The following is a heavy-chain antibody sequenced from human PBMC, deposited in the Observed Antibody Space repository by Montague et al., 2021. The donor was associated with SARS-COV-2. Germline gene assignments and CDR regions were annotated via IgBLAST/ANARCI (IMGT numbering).Heavy chain of an antibody. Sequence: SLRLSCAASGFTFSSHDMTWVRQAPGKGPEWVSIIHSGASYASYAGSVKGRFTISRDNSKNTLYLQMNSLRAEDTAVYYCAKGVGQKSSAVDYWGQGTQVTVSS. D-gene: IGHD1-26*01. CDR1: GFTFSSHD. J-gene: IGHJ4*02. CDR3: AKGVGQKSSAVDY. V-gene: IGHV3-23*03. CDR2: IHSGASYA.